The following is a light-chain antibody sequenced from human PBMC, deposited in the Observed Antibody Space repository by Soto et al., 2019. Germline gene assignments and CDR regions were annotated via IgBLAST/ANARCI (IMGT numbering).Light chain of an antibody. V-gene: IGLV2-23*01. CDR3: CSYAGSRTYV. CDR2: EGS. CDR1: SSVVGSYNL. Sequence: QSVLTQPASVSGSPGQSITISCTGTSSVVGSYNLVSWYQRYPGKAPKLMIYEGSKRPSGVSNRFSGSKSGNTASLTISGLQAEDEADYYCCSYAGSRTYVFGTGTKVTVL. J-gene: IGLJ1*01.